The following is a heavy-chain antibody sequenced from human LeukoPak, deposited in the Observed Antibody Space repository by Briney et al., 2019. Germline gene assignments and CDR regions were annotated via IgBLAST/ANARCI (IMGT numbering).Heavy chain of an antibody. V-gene: IGHV4-59*08. J-gene: IGHJ4*02. CDR1: GGSISSYY. CDR2: IYYSGST. D-gene: IGHD3-16*02. Sequence: PSETLSLTCTVSGGSISSYYWSWTRQPPGKGLEWIGYIYYSGSTNYHPSLKSRVTISVDTSKNQFSLKLSSVTAAGTAVYYCARTVSGLNDYVWGSYRSRPPHYFDYWGQGTLVTVSS. CDR3: ARTVSGLNDYVWGSYRSRPPHYFDY.